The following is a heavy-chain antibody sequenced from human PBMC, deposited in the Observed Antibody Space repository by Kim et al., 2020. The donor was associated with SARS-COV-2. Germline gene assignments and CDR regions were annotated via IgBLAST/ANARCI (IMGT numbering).Heavy chain of an antibody. CDR1: GGSISSGGYY. V-gene: IGHV4-31*03. CDR2: IYYSGST. CDR3: SRGAYGEYYLDY. J-gene: IGHJ4*02. D-gene: IGHD3-10*01. Sequence: SETLYLTCTVSGGSISSGGYYWSWIRQHPGKGLEWIGYIYYSGSTYYNPSLKSRVTISVDTSKNQFSLKLSSVTAADTAVYYCSRGAYGEYYLDYWGQGTLGTVSS.